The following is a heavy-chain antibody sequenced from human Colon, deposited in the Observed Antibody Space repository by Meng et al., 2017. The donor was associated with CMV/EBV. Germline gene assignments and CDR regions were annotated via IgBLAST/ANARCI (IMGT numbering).Heavy chain of an antibody. Sequence: GGSLRLSCKGSGYSFTSYWIGWVRQAPGQGLEWMGWINPNSGGTNYAQKFQGRVTMTSDTSISTAYMELSRLRYDDTAVYYCAKEVDPRIYDFWSGYSPFDPWGQGTLVTVSS. J-gene: IGHJ5*02. CDR3: AKEVDPRIYDFWSGYSPFDP. V-gene: IGHV1-2*02. CDR2: INPNSGGT. D-gene: IGHD3-3*01. CDR1: GYSFTSYW.